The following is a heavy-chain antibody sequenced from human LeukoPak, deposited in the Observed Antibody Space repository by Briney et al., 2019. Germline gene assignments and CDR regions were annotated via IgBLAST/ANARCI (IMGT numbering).Heavy chain of an antibody. CDR2: ISSSSSSTI. J-gene: IGHJ4*02. D-gene: IGHD3-16*01. CDR1: GFTFSSYS. CDR3: VIGSTEGVDY. Sequence: GGSLRLSCAASGFTFSSYSMNWVRQAPGKGLEWVSYISSSSSSTIYYADSVKGRFTISRDNAKNSLYLQMNSLRAEDTAVYYCVIGSTEGVDYWGQGTLVTVSS. V-gene: IGHV3-48*01.